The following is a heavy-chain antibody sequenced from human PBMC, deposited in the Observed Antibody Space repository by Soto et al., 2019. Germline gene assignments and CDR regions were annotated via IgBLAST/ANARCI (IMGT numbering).Heavy chain of an antibody. J-gene: IGHJ3*02. CDR3: AKTANGWFSAFDI. Sequence: VQLLESGGGLVQPGGSLRLSCAASGFTFSSYAMSWVRQAPGKGLEWVSAISGSGGTTYYADSVKGRFTFSRDNSKNTLYLPMHSLRAEDTAVYYCAKTANGWFSAFDIWGQGTMVTVSS. D-gene: IGHD6-19*01. CDR2: ISGSGGTT. V-gene: IGHV3-23*01. CDR1: GFTFSSYA.